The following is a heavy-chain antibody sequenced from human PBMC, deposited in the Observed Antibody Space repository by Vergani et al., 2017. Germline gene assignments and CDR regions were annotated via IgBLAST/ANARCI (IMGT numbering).Heavy chain of an antibody. D-gene: IGHD2-21*01. CDR1: GGSISSGASY. V-gene: IGHV4-31*03. J-gene: IGHJ4*02. CDR2: IYYSGRT. Sequence: QVQLPESGPGLVKSSQTLSLTCTVSGGSISSGASYWSWIRQHPGKGLEWIGYIYYSGRTYYNPSLKGRVTISVDTSKNQFSLKLSSVTAADTAVYYCARATGDLDFDYWGQGTLVTVSS. CDR3: ARATGDLDFDY.